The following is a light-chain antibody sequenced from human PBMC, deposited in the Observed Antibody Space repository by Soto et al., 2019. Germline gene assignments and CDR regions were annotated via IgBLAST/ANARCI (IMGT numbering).Light chain of an antibody. V-gene: IGLV2-23*01. CDR3: PSYAGAVV. CDR2: EGS. J-gene: IGLJ2*01. CDR1: SSGVENYNL. Sequence: QSALTQPASVSGSPGQSITLSCTRTSSGVENYNLVSWYQHRPGKAPKLIIYEGSQRPSGVSDRFSGSKSGNTASLTISGLRAEDEADYYFPSYAGAVVFGGGTKLTV.